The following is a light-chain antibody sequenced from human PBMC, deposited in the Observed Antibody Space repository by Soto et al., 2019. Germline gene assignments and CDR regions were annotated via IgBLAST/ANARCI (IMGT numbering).Light chain of an antibody. V-gene: IGKV3-11*01. CDR2: DGS. CDR1: QSVSGY. Sequence: EIVLTQSPATLSLSPGERATLSCRASQSVSGYLAWYQQKPGQAPRLLIYDGSHRAAGIPARFSGSGSGTDFTLTISGLEPEDFAVYYCQQRSNWPLTLGGGTKVDIK. J-gene: IGKJ4*01. CDR3: QQRSNWPLT.